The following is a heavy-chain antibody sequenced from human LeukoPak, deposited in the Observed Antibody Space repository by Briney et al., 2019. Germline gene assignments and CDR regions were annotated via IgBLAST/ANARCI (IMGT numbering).Heavy chain of an antibody. Sequence: PSETLSLTCTVSGGSISSYYWSWIRQPPGKGLVWIGYIYYSGSTYYNPSLKSRVTISVDTSKNQFSLRLSSVTAADTAVYYCALGYCGGGSCYAREYFQHWGQGTLVTVSS. CDR2: IYYSGST. CDR3: ALGYCGGGSCYAREYFQH. V-gene: IGHV4-59*12. J-gene: IGHJ1*01. D-gene: IGHD2-15*01. CDR1: GGSISSYY.